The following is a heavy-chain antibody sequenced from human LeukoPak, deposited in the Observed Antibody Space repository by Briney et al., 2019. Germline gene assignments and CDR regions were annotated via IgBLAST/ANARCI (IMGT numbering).Heavy chain of an antibody. CDR3: ARGLDKYDYWSGYFLAY. J-gene: IGHJ4*02. D-gene: IGHD3-3*01. Sequence: GASVKVSCKASGYTFTGYYMYWVRQAPGQGLEWMEWINPNSGGTNYAQTFQGRVTMTRYTSISTAYMELSRLRSDDTAVYYCARGLDKYDYWSGYFLAYWGQGTLVTVSS. V-gene: IGHV1-2*02. CDR2: INPNSGGT. CDR1: GYTFTGYY.